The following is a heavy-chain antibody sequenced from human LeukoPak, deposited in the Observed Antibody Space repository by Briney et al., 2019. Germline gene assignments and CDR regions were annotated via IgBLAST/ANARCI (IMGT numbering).Heavy chain of an antibody. D-gene: IGHD3-3*01. J-gene: IGHJ5*02. CDR2: IYYSGST. V-gene: IGHV4-30-4*01. CDR1: GGSISSGDYF. CDR3: ARVLVGPNWFDP. Sequence: SQTLSLTCTVSGGSISSGDYFWSWIRQPPGKGLEWIGYIYYSGSTYYNPSLKSRVTISVDTSKNQFSLKLSSVTAADTAVYYCARVLVGPNWFDPWGQGTLVTVSS.